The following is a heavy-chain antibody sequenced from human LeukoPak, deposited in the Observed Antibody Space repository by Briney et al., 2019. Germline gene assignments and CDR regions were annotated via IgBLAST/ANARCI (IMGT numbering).Heavy chain of an antibody. J-gene: IGHJ6*02. CDR2: VYYSGST. Sequence: PETLSLTCTVSGGSISSHYWSWIRQPPGKGLEWIGYVYYSGSTDHNPSLKARVTMSADTSKNLLSLNLRSVTAADTAVYYCARNRGEVVPSAIMRGYSYYYGMDVWGQGTTVTVSS. CDR1: GGSISSHY. V-gene: IGHV4-59*08. D-gene: IGHD2-2*01. CDR3: ARNRGEVVPSAIMRGYSYYYGMDV.